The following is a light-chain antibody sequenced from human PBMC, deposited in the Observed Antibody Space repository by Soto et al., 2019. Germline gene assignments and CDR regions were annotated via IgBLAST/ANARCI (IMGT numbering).Light chain of an antibody. Sequence: EIVLTQSPGTLSLSPGERATLSCRASQSINDNLAWYQQKPGQAPRLLIYGASNRATGIPGRFSGSGSGTEFTLTISSLQSEDFAVYYCQQYNNWPPYTFGQGTKVDI. CDR3: QQYNNWPPYT. J-gene: IGKJ2*01. CDR2: GAS. CDR1: QSINDN. V-gene: IGKV3-15*01.